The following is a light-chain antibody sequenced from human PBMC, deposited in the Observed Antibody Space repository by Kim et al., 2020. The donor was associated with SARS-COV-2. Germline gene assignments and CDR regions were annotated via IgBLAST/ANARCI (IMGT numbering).Light chain of an antibody. V-gene: IGKV3-15*01. Sequence: FPGERATLFCRASHSVSTNLAWYQQKPGQAPRLLMYGAFLRAAGVPARFSGRGSGTEFTLTISSLQSEDFAVYYCQQYDNWPPWTFGQGTKVDIK. CDR2: GAF. CDR3: QQYDNWPPWT. J-gene: IGKJ1*01. CDR1: HSVSTN.